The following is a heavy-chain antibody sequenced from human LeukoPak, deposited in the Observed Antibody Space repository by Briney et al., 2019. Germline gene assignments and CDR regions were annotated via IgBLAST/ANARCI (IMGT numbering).Heavy chain of an antibody. V-gene: IGHV3-23*01. Sequence: GGSLTLSCAASGFTFSNYVMSGVRQAPGKGLEWVSAISGSGGNTYYSDSVKGRFTISRDNSKNTLYLQMNSLRAEDAVVYYCANEYSKGDGWGQRTTVTAS. CDR1: GFTFSNYV. CDR3: ANEYSKGDG. J-gene: IGHJ3*01. CDR2: ISGSGGNT. D-gene: IGHD4-11*01.